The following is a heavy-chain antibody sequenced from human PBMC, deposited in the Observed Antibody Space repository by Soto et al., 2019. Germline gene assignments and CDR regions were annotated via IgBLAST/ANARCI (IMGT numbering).Heavy chain of an antibody. CDR1: GFTFSSYS. Sequence: GGSLRLSCAASGFTFSSYSMNWVRQAPGKGLEWVSSISSSSSYIYYADSVKGRFTISRDNAKNSLYLQMNSLRAEDTAVYYCARHYGDYGYYYYYMDVWGKGTTVTVSS. J-gene: IGHJ6*03. V-gene: IGHV3-21*01. CDR3: ARHYGDYGYYYYYMDV. CDR2: ISSSSSYI. D-gene: IGHD4-17*01.